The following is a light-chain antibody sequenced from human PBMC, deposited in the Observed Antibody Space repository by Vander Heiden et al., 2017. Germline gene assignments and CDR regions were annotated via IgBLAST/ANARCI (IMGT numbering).Light chain of an antibody. Sequence: QSVLTQPASVSRSPGQSITISCTGTSRDVGAYNYVSWYQQHPGKAPKLMIYDVTNRPSGVSNRFSGSKSGNTASLTISGLQAEDEADYYCSSYTTTSPYVFGTGTKVTVL. CDR3: SSYTTTSPYV. CDR1: SRDVGAYNY. CDR2: DVT. J-gene: IGLJ1*01. V-gene: IGLV2-14*01.